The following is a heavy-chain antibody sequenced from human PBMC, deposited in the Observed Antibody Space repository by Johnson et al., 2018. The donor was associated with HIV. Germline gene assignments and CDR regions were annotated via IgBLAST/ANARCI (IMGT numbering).Heavy chain of an antibody. CDR3: ARPSVIPHGGGCDV. J-gene: IGHJ3*01. Sequence: QVQLVESGGDLVQPGRSLRLSCTASGFTFGDYAMSWVRQAPGKGLEWVAVISYDGSNKYYADSVKGRFTISRDNAKNSLYLQMNSLRAEDTALYYCARPSVIPHGGGCDVWGRGTMVVVST. CDR2: ISYDGSNK. D-gene: IGHD2-15*01. V-gene: IGHV3-30-3*01. CDR1: GFTFGDYA.